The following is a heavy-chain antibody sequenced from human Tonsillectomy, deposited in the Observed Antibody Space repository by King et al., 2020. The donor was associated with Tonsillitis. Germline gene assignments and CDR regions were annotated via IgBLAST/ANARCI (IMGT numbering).Heavy chain of an antibody. CDR1: GFTFSSYA. D-gene: IGHD6-13*01. CDR2: IWYDGSNE. V-gene: IGHV3-33*08. CDR3: ARGLSSWNNYMDG. Sequence: VQLVESGGGVVQPGRSLRLSCVASGFTFSSYAMHWVRQAPGKGLEWVAVIWYDGSNEYYADSVKGRFTISRDNSKNMLYLQMNSLRAEDTAVYYCARGLSSWNNYMDGWGKGTTVTVSS. J-gene: IGHJ6*03.